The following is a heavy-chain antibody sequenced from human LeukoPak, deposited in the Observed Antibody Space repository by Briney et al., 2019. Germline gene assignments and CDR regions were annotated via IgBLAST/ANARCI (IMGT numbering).Heavy chain of an antibody. J-gene: IGHJ4*02. CDR1: SASINSSPYF. Sequence: PSETLSLTCSVSSASINSSPYFWAWIRQSSGKGLEWIGSIYYSGSTYYNPSLKSRVTISVDTSKNQFSLKLSSVTAADTAVYYCARLEVVTFAGDYWGQGTLVTVSS. CDR3: ARLEVVTFAGDY. V-gene: IGHV4-39*01. CDR2: IYYSGST. D-gene: IGHD5-18*01.